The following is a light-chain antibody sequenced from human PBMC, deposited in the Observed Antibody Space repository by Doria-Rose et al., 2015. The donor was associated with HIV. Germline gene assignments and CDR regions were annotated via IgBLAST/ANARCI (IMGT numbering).Light chain of an antibody. CDR1: QSISNW. Sequence: DIQMTQSPSTLSASVGDRVTITCRASQSISNWLAWYQQKSGKAPKLLIYKASSLESGVPSRFSGSGSGTEFTLTISSLQPDDFATYYCQQYNSYTFGQGTKLEIK. V-gene: IGKV1-5*03. CDR3: QQYNSYT. J-gene: IGKJ2*01. CDR2: KAS.